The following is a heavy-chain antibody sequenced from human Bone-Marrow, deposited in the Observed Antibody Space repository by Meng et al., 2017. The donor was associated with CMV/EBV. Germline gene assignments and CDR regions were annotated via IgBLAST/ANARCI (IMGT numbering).Heavy chain of an antibody. CDR1: GYTFTGYY. D-gene: IGHD3-3*01. CDR2: INPNSGGT. J-gene: IGHJ4*02. V-gene: IGHV1-2*02. CDR3: ARDDQQVAHYDFWSGYYY. Sequence: ASVKVSCKASGYTFTGYYMHWVRQAPGQGLEWMGWINPNSGGTNYAQKFQGRVTMTTDTSTSTAYMELRSLRSDDTAVYYCARDDQQVAHYDFWSGYYYWGQGTLVTVSS.